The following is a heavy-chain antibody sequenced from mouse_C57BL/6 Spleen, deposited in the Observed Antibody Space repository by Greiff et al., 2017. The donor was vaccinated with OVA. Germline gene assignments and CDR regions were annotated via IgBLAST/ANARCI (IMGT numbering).Heavy chain of an antibody. CDR3: ARGGLRRGFAY. J-gene: IGHJ3*01. V-gene: IGHV3-1*01. CDR2: ISYSGST. CDR1: GYSITSGYD. Sequence: EVKLQESGPGMVKPSQSLSLTCTVTGYSITSGYDWHWIRHFPGNKLEWMGYISYSGSTNYNPSLKSRISITHDTSKNHFFLKLNSVTTEDTATYYCARGGLRRGFAYWGQGTLVTVSA. D-gene: IGHD2-4*01.